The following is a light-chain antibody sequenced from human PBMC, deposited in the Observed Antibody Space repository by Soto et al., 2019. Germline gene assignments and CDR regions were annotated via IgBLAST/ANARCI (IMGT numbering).Light chain of an antibody. J-gene: IGLJ1*01. V-gene: IGLV2-14*03. CDR3: NSYTVTTTPGYV. CDR1: SSDIGGYDS. Sequence: QSVLTQPASVSGSPGQSITISCTGSSSDIGGYDSVSWYQQHPGRAPKLIIYDVSNRPSGVSDRFSGSKSGNTASLTISGLQAEDEADYYCNSYTVTTTPGYVFGAGTKGTVL. CDR2: DVS.